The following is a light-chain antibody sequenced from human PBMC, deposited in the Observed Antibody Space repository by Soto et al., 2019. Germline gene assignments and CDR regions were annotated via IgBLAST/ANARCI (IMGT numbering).Light chain of an antibody. CDR2: HTS. CDR1: QSVSSN. J-gene: IGKJ1*01. V-gene: IGKV3-20*01. Sequence: EIVMTQSPATLSVSPGERATLSCRASQSVSSNLAWYQQKPGQAPRLLIFHTSLRPTGIPDRFSGSGSGTDFTLTINRLEPEDFAVYYCQQYGGMWTFGQGTKVDI. CDR3: QQYGGMWT.